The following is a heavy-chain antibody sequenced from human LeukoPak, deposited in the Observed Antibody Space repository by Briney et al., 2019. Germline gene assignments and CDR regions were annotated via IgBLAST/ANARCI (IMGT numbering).Heavy chain of an antibody. CDR3: ARVRLPDGNAYGDYAFDY. CDR2: IYHSGST. CDR1: GYSISSGYY. V-gene: IGHV4-38-2*02. D-gene: IGHD4-17*01. Sequence: SETLSLTCTVSGYSISSGYYWGWIRPPPGKGLEWIGSIYHSGSTYYNPSLKSRVTISVDTSKNQFSLKMNSVTATDTAVYYCARVRLPDGNAYGDYAFDYWGQGTLLTVSS. J-gene: IGHJ4*02.